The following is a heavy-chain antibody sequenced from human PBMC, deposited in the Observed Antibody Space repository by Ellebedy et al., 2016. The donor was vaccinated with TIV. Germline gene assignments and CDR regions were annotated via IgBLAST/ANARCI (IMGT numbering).Heavy chain of an antibody. J-gene: IGHJ6*02. CDR2: IFYSGST. V-gene: IGHV4-59*01. CDR1: GGSITNYC. Sequence: MPSETLSLTCSVSGGSITNYCWSWIRQTPGKGLEWLGFIFYSGSTNYNPSLKSRVTISVATSKNQFSLKLSSVTAADTAVYYCASSLTMLRGGMDVWGQGTTVTVSS. D-gene: IGHD3-10*01. CDR3: ASSLTMLRGGMDV.